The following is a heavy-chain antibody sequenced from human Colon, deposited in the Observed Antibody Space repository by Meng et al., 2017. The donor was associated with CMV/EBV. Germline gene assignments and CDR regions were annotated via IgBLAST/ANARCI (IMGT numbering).Heavy chain of an antibody. D-gene: IGHD3-3*01. J-gene: IGHJ6*02. CDR3: ERDEFWSGYTHHGMDV. CDR1: GGSISSSSYY. Sequence: GSLRLSCTVSGGSISSSSYYWGWIRQPPGKGLEWIGSIYYSGSTYYNPSLKSRVTISVDTSKNQFSLKLSSVTAADTAVYDCERDEFWSGYTHHGMDVWGQGTTVTVSS. V-gene: IGHV4-39*07. CDR2: IYYSGST.